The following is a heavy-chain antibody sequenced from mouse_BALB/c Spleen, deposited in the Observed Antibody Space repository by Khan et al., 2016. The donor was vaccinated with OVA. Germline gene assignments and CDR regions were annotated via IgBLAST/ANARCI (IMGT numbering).Heavy chain of an antibody. J-gene: IGHJ1*01. CDR1: GFTFSHFG. CDR3: ARSKNPTWYFDV. CDR2: ISSGSATI. V-gene: IGHV5-17*02. Sequence: EVELVESGGGLVQPGGSRKLSCAASGFTFSHFGMHWIRQAPEKGLEWVAYISSGSATIYYADTMKGRFTISRDNPKTTLFLHMTSLRSEDTAMYYFARSKNPTWYFDVWGAGTTVTVSS.